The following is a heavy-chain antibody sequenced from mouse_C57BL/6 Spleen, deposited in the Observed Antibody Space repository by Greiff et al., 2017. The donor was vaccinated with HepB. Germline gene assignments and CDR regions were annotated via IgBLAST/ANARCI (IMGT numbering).Heavy chain of an antibody. V-gene: IGHV1-15*01. CDR2: IDPETGGT. D-gene: IGHD1-1*01. CDR1: GYTFTDYE. J-gene: IGHJ3*01. Sequence: VQLQQSGAELVRPGASVTLSCKASGYTFTDYEMHWVKQTPVHGLEWIGAIDPETGGTAYNQKFKGKAILTADKSSSTAYMELRSLTSEDSAVYYCTSQYYYGSSSYPFFAYWGQGTLVTVSA. CDR3: TSQYYYGSSSYPFFAY.